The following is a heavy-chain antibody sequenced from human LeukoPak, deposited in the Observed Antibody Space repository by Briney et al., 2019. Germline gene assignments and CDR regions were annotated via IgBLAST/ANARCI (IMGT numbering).Heavy chain of an antibody. CDR1: GGSFSGYY. CDR2: INHSGST. Sequence: PSETLSLTCAVYGGSFSGYYWSWIRQPPGKGLEWIGEINHSGSTNYNPSLKSRVTISVDTSKNQFSLNLSSVTAADTAVYYCARESVVVAVRPFDYWGQGTLVTVSS. V-gene: IGHV4-34*01. D-gene: IGHD2-15*01. CDR3: ARESVVVAVRPFDY. J-gene: IGHJ4*02.